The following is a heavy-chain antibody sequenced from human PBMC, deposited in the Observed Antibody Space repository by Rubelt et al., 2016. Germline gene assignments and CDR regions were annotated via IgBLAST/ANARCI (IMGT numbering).Heavy chain of an antibody. J-gene: IGHJ4*02. Sequence: QVQLQQWGAGLLKPSETLSLTCAVYGGSFSGYYWSWIRQPPGKGLEWIGEINHSVSTNYNPSLKSRVTISVDTSKNQFSLKLSSVTAADTAVYYCARVFSGWRPFDYWGQGTLVTVSS. D-gene: IGHD6-19*01. CDR3: ARVFSGWRPFDY. CDR1: GGSFSGYY. V-gene: IGHV4-34*01. CDR2: INHSVST.